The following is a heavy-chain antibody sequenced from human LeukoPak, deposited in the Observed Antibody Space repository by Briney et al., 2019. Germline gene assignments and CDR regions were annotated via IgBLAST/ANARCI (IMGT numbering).Heavy chain of an antibody. D-gene: IGHD5-12*01. V-gene: IGHV3-66*01. CDR3: ASRMVATMLFDYYGMDV. Sequence: PGGSLRLSCAASAFTLSSYSVSWVRQAPGKGLEWVSVFFSTGNTHYADSVKGRFTISRDNSKNTLHLQMNSLRAEGTAVYYCASRMVATMLFDYYGMDVWGQGTTVTVSS. J-gene: IGHJ6*02. CDR1: AFTLSSYS. CDR2: FFSTGNT.